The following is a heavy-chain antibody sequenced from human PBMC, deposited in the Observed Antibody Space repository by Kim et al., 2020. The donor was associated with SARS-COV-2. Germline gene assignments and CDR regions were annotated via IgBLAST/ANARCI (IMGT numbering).Heavy chain of an antibody. V-gene: IGHV3-33*01. Sequence: GGSLRLSCAASGFTFSSYGMHWVRQAPGKGLEWVAVIWYDGSNKYYADSVKGRFTISRDXSKNTLYLQMNSLRAEDTAVYYCASARTYYYDSSGYYQLDYWGQGTLVTVSS. CDR3: ASARTYYYDSSGYYQLDY. CDR2: IWYDGSNK. J-gene: IGHJ4*02. D-gene: IGHD3-22*01. CDR1: GFTFSSYG.